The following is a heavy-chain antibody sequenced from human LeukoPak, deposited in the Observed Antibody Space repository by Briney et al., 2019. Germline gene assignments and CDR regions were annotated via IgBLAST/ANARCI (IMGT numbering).Heavy chain of an antibody. V-gene: IGHV1-69*04. CDR1: GASFSSYA. Sequence: ASVKVSCKASGASFSSYAISWVRQAPGQGLEWMGRIIPILGTPNYAQRFQGRVTITADIVSSTAYMEVNNLTSEDTAVYFCAKQGALRQDYYMDVWGNGTTVTVSS. J-gene: IGHJ6*03. CDR2: IIPILGTP. CDR3: AKQGALRQDYYMDV.